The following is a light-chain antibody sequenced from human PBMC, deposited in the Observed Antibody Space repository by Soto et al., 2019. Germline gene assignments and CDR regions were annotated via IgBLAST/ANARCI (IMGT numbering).Light chain of an antibody. CDR2: GAS. CDR1: QSVSSSY. CDR3: QQHGSSPHT. J-gene: IGKJ4*01. V-gene: IGKV3-20*01. Sequence: EIVLTQSPGTLSLSPGERATLSCRASQSVSSSYLAWYQQKPGQAPRLLIYGASSRATGIPDRFSGSESGTDFTLTISRLEPEDFAVYYCQQHGSSPHTFGGGTKVEIK.